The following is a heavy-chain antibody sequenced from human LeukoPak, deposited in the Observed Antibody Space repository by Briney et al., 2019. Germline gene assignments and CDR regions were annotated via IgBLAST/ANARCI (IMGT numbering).Heavy chain of an antibody. CDR2: IYTSVST. Sequence: SETLSLTCTVSGGSISSYNWSWIRQPAGKGLEWVGRIYTSVSTNSNPSLTSLATMSVYTPTNQFSLKLSSVTAADAAVYYCARVVVVVPAAMGAYYYYYMDVWGEGTTVTVSS. V-gene: IGHV4-4*07. D-gene: IGHD2-2*01. CDR1: GGSISSYN. CDR3: ARVVVVVPAAMGAYYYYYMDV. J-gene: IGHJ6*03.